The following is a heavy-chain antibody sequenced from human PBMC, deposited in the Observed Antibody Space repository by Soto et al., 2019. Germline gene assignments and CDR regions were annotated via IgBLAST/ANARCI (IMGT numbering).Heavy chain of an antibody. V-gene: IGHV1-18*01. CDR1: GFTFSDYG. CDR2: ISAFNGET. J-gene: IGHJ4*02. Sequence: ASVKVSCRASGFTFSDYGFSWVRQAPGRVLEWMGWISAFNGETNYTQKSEGRVAMTTDAATTTAYMELRSLTVDDTAVYYCVRDQQWLLPVPLNFDYWGQGTVVTVSS. CDR3: VRDQQWLLPVPLNFDY. D-gene: IGHD6-19*01.